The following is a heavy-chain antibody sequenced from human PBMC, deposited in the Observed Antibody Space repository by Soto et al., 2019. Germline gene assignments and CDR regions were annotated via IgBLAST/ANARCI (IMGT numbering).Heavy chain of an antibody. Sequence: WTWLRQPPGKGLEWIGYVSTSGSTDSNPSLKSRVTISVDTSKNQVSLKLRSVTASDTAVYYCARHGGTFDPWGQGTLVTVS. D-gene: IGHD3-16*01. J-gene: IGHJ5*02. V-gene: IGHV4-59*08. CDR3: ARHGGTFDP. CDR2: VSTSGST.